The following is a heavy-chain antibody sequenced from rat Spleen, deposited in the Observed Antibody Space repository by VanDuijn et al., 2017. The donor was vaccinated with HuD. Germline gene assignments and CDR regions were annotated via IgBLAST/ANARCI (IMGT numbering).Heavy chain of an antibody. CDR3: ASTYYGYTYYFDY. CDR2: INSVGST. CDR1: GYSITSSYK. D-gene: IGHD1-9*01. V-gene: IGHV3-3*01. Sequence: EVQLRESGPGLVKPSQSLSLTCSVTGYSITSSYKWNWIRKFPGNKLEWMGYINSVGSTNYNPSLKSRISITRDTSKNQFFLQVNSVTTEDTATYYCASTYYGYTYYFDYWGQGVMVTVSS. J-gene: IGHJ2*01.